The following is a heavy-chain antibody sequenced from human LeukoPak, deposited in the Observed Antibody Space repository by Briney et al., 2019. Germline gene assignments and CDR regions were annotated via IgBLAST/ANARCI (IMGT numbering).Heavy chain of an antibody. CDR3: AGITMIVVGIRGAFDI. Sequence: ASVKVSCKASGYTFTSYYMHWVRQAPGQGLEWMGIINPSGGSTSYAQKFQGRVTMTRDTSKNQFSLKLSSVTAADTAVYYCAGITMIVVGIRGAFDIWGQGTMVTVSS. V-gene: IGHV1-46*01. D-gene: IGHD3-22*01. CDR2: INPSGGST. J-gene: IGHJ3*02. CDR1: GYTFTSYY.